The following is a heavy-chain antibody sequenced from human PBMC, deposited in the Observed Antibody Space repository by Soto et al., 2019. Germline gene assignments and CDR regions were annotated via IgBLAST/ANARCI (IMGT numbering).Heavy chain of an antibody. Sequence: EVQLVESGGGLVEPGGSLRLYCAASGFTVISYYMTWVRQAPGKWLEWVSVIYSGGSAYYADSVKGRFTISRDSSKNTLYLQKNSLRAEDTDVYYYARLKGTFDIWGQGTMVTVSS. CDR3: ARLKGTFDI. CDR2: IYSGGSA. V-gene: IGHV3-66*01. CDR1: GFTVISYY. J-gene: IGHJ3*02.